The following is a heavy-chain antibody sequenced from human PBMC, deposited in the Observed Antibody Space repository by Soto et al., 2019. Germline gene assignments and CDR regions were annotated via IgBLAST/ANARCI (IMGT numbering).Heavy chain of an antibody. V-gene: IGHV1-18*01. J-gene: IGHJ6*02. CDR3: ARDRYYDFWSGYSLTYYYYGMDV. D-gene: IGHD3-3*01. CDR1: GYTFTSYG. CDR2: ISAYNGNT. Sequence: ASVKVSCKASGYTFTSYGISWVRQAPGQGLEWMGWISAYNGNTNYAQKLQGRVTMTTDTSTSTAYMELRSLRSDDTAVYYCARDRYYDFWSGYSLTYYYYGMDVWGQGTTVTVSS.